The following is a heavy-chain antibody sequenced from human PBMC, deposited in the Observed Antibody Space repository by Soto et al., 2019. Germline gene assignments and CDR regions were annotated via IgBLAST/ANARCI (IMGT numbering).Heavy chain of an antibody. J-gene: IGHJ6*02. D-gene: IGHD3-16*01. CDR3: WGTPPGGGYYYGMDV. Sequence: GGSLRLSCAASGFTFSSYGIHWVRQAPGKGLEWVAVISYDGSNKYYADSVKGRFTISRDNSKNTLYLQMNSLRAEDTAVYYCWGTPPGGGYYYGMDVWGQGTTVTVSS. CDR2: ISYDGSNK. V-gene: IGHV3-30*03. CDR1: GFTFSSYG.